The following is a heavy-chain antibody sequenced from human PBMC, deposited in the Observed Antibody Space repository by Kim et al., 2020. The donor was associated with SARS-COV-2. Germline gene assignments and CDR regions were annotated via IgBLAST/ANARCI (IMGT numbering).Heavy chain of an antibody. CDR3: ARDVEMGTGSGAFDI. D-gene: IGHD2-8*02. V-gene: IGHV1-46*01. J-gene: IGHJ3*02. Sequence: QKFQGRVTMTRDTSTSTVYMELSSLRSEDTAVYYCARDVEMGTGSGAFDIWGQGTMVTVSS.